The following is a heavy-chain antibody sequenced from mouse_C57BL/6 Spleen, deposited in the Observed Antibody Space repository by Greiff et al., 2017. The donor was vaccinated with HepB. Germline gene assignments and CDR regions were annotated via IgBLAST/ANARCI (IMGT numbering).Heavy chain of an antibody. J-gene: IGHJ4*01. Sequence: QVQLKQSGAELVKPGASVKLSCKASGYTFTSYWMHWVKQRPGQGLEWIGMIHPNSGSTNYNEKFKSKATLTVDKSSSTAYMQLSSLTSEDSAVYYCARNLLYPHYAMDYWGQGTSVTVSS. CDR2: IHPNSGST. CDR3: ARNLLYPHYAMDY. V-gene: IGHV1-64*01. D-gene: IGHD2-12*01. CDR1: GYTFTSYW.